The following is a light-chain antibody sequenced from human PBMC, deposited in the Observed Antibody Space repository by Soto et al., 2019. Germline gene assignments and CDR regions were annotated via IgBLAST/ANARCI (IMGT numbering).Light chain of an antibody. Sequence: DIQMTQSPSTLSASVGDRVTITCRASQNIHNWLAWYQQKPGKAPKLLVYDASSLESGVPSRFSGSGSGTEFTLTISRLQPDDFATYYCQQYNSSPFTFGPGTKVDIK. CDR1: QNIHNW. J-gene: IGKJ3*01. CDR3: QQYNSSPFT. CDR2: DAS. V-gene: IGKV1-5*01.